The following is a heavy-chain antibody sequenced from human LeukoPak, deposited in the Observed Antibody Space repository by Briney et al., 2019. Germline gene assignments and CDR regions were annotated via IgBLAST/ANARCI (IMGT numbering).Heavy chain of an antibody. CDR3: ARDVVGSLDY. Sequence: GGSLRLSCAASGFTFSSYSMNWVRQAPGKGLEWVANIKGDESERHQEDSVKGRFTISRDNTQNSVYLQMSNLRGDDTAVYYCARDVVGSLDYWGQGTLVTVSS. J-gene: IGHJ4*02. CDR2: IKGDESER. D-gene: IGHD1-26*01. CDR1: GFTFSSYS. V-gene: IGHV3-7*01.